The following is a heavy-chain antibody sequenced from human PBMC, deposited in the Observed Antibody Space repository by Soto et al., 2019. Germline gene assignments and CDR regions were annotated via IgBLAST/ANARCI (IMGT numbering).Heavy chain of an antibody. CDR1: GFTFDDYA. Sequence: GGSLRLSCAASGFTFDDYAMHWVRQAPGKGLEWVSGISWNSGSIGYADSVKGRFTISRDNAKNSLYLQMNSLRAEDTALYYCAKEYVPGLYYYYMDVWGKGATVTVSS. CDR2: ISWNSGSI. D-gene: IGHD2-2*01. CDR3: AKEYVPGLYYYYMDV. J-gene: IGHJ6*03. V-gene: IGHV3-9*01.